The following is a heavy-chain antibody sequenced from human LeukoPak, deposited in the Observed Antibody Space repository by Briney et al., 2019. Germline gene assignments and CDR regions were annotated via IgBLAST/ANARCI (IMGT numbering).Heavy chain of an antibody. CDR2: ISRTGTTI. CDR3: ARAPSEIGGYYPEYFRH. V-gene: IGHV3-48*01. J-gene: IGHJ1*01. CDR1: GFTFNSYT. Sequence: GGSLRLSCAASGFTFNSYTMNWVRQAPGKGLEWISYISRTGTTIYYADSVKGRFTISRDNAKNSLYLQMNSLRAEDTGVYYCARAPSEIGGYYPEYFRHWGQGTLVTVSS. D-gene: IGHD3-22*01.